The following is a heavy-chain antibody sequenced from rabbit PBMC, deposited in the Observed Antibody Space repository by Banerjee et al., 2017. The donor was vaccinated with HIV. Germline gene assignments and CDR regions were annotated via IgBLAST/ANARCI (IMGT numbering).Heavy chain of an antibody. CDR3: ARRYYYTYGYAGYAYATDYYGIGL. J-gene: IGHJ6*01. Sequence: QSLEESGGDLVKPGASLTLTCTASGFSFSSSYYMCWVRQAPGKGLEWIACIYAGSSGSTYYASWAKGRFTFSKSSSATVTLHMTSLPAADTATYFCARRYYYTYGYAGYAYATDYYGIGLWGPGTLVTVS. D-gene: IGHD6-1*01. V-gene: IGHV1S40*01. CDR2: IYAGSSGST. CDR1: GFSFSSSYY.